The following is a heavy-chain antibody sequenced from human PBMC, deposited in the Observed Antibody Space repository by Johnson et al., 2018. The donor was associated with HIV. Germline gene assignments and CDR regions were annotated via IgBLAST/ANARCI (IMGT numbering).Heavy chain of an antibody. CDR2: ISGSGGST. CDR1: GFIFSNYA. CDR3: TKEVPSAIPFGDAFDI. J-gene: IGHJ3*02. Sequence: VQLVESGGGLVQPGGSRRLSCVVSGFIFSNYAMSWVRQAPGKGLEWVSAISGSGGSTFYADSVKGRFTISRDNPKNTVYLHMNSLRAEDTAVYYCTKEVPSAIPFGDAFDIWGQGTMVTVSS. V-gene: IGHV3-23*04. D-gene: IGHD6-25*01.